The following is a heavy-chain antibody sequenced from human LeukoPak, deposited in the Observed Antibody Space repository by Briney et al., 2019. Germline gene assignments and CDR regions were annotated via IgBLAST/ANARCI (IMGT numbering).Heavy chain of an antibody. J-gene: IGHJ4*02. CDR3: ARAQQWLVHYFDY. CDR1: GGTFSSYA. D-gene: IGHD6-19*01. CDR2: IIPIFGTA. Sequence: SVKVSCKASGGTFSSYAISWVRQAPGQGLEWMGGIIPIFGTANYAQKLQGRVTMTTDTSTSTAYMELRSLRSDDTAVYYCARAQQWLVHYFDYWGQGTLVTVSS. V-gene: IGHV1-69*05.